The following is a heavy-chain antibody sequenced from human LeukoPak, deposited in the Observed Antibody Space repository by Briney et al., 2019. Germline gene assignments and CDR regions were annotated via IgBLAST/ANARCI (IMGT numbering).Heavy chain of an antibody. V-gene: IGHV3-66*02. CDR3: ARRHSSGSN. CDR2: IYSGGIT. Sequence: PGGSLRLSFSAAGFTVTTTDMGWGRQAPGKGLGWGSAIYSGGITYYADSEQGRFTISRDSPKTTLYLQMNSLRVEDTAVYYCARRHSSGSNWGQGTLVTVSS. CDR1: GFTVTTTD. D-gene: IGHD6-19*01. J-gene: IGHJ4*02.